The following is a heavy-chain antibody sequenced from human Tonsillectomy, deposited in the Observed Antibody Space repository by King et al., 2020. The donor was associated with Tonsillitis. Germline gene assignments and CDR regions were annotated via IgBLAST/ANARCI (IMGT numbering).Heavy chain of an antibody. Sequence: VQLVESGGGLLKPGGSLRLSCAASGFTFSDAWMSWVRQAPGKGLEWVGRIKSKIDGGTTDYAAPMKGRFTISRDDSKNTIYLQMNSLKTEDTAVYYCNTDGGSGTLYYFDYWGQGTLVTVSS. V-gene: IGHV3-15*01. CDR1: GFTFSDAW. J-gene: IGHJ4*02. CDR3: NTDGGSGTLYYFDY. CDR2: IKSKIDGGTT. D-gene: IGHD3-10*01.